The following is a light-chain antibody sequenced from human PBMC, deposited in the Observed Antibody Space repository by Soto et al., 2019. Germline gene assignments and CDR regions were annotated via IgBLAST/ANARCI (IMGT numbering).Light chain of an antibody. CDR3: QHRHN. CDR2: DAS. CDR1: QSVSSD. Sequence: EIVLTQSPATLSLSPGERATLSCRASQSVSSDFAWYQQKPGQAPRLLIYDASNRATGIPARFSGNGSGTYFTLTISSLEPEDFALYYCQHRHNFGPGTKVDIK. V-gene: IGKV3-11*01. J-gene: IGKJ3*01.